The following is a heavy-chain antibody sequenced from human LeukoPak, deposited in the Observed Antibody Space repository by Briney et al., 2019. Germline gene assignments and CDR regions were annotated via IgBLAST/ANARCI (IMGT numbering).Heavy chain of an antibody. D-gene: IGHD6-19*01. CDR1: GFTFSSYS. V-gene: IGHV3-48*01. J-gene: IGHJ5*02. Sequence: GGSLRLSCAVSGFTFSSYSMNWVRQAPGKGLEWVSYISSSSSKYYADSVKGRFTISRDNAKNSVYLQMNSLRAEDTAVYYCAREMLAAVAAQSWGQGTLVTVSS. CDR3: AREMLAAVAAQS. CDR2: ISSSSSK.